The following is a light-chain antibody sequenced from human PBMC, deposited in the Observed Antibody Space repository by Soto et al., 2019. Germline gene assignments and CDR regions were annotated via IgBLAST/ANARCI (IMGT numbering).Light chain of an antibody. CDR3: AAWDGSLHNML. CDR1: GSSIGTNT. CDR2: GNN. J-gene: IGLJ2*01. V-gene: IGLV1-44*01. Sequence: QPVLTQPPSASGTPGQRVTISCSGSGSSIGTNTVNWYRQLPGTAPKLLIYGNNQRPSGVPDRFSGSKSGTSASLAISGLQSEDEADYYCAAWDGSLHNMLFGGGTKLTVL.